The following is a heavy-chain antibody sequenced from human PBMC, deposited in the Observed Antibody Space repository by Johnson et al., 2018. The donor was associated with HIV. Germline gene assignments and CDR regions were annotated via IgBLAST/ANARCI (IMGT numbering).Heavy chain of an antibody. V-gene: IGHV3-23*04. CDR3: AREGGVHCTGGVCYRSTDAFDF. J-gene: IGHJ3*01. CDR1: GFTFSSYA. Sequence: EVQLVESGGGVVQPGGSLRLSCAASGFTFSSYAMSWVRQAPGKGLEWVSAISGSGGSTYYADSVKGRFTISRDNSKNTLYLQMNSLRAEDTAVYYCAREGGVHCTGGVCYRSTDAFDFWGQGTMVTVSS. D-gene: IGHD2-8*02. CDR2: ISGSGGST.